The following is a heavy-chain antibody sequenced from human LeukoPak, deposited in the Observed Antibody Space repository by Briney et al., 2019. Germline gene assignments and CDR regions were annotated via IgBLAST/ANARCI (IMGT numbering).Heavy chain of an antibody. CDR3: ARALTGFIPGN. J-gene: IGHJ4*02. V-gene: IGHV3-11*01. CDR1: GFTFTDFY. D-gene: IGHD3-9*01. CDR2: ISSSGTTI. Sequence: GGSLRLSCAASGFTFTDFYMSWIRQAPGKGLEWVSYISSSGTTIYYADSVMGRFTISRDNAKNSLYLQMNSLRAEDTAVYYCARALTGFIPGNWGQGTLFTVSS.